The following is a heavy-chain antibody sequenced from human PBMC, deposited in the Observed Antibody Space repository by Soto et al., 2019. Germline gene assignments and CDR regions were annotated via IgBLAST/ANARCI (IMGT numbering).Heavy chain of an antibody. D-gene: IGHD1-1*01. CDR3: AREVIPLTNDLFFGL. CDR2: IYDSGST. Sequence: PLRESGPGLVKPSETPSLTCTVSGGSISGGVGGLYYWSWIRQPPGKGLEWIGYIYDSGSTYSNPSLTSRVTISVDPSKEQFSILLSSVTAADTAVYYSAREVIPLTNDLFFGLCGRGTLVTVSA. V-gene: IGHV4-30-4*01. CDR1: GGSISGGVGGLYY. J-gene: IGHJ2*01.